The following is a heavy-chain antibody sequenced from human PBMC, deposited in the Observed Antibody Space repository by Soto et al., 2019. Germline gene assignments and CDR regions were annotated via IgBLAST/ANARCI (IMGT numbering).Heavy chain of an antibody. CDR2: IYWDDDK. CDR3: ASGWYGVQYYNGMGV. D-gene: IGHD6-19*01. V-gene: IGHV2-5*02. Sequence: GSGPTLVNPPQTLTLTCTFSGFSLSTSGVGVGWIRQPPGKALEWLALIYWDDDKRYSPSLKTRLTITKDTSKNQVVITLTNIESVDTGTYYCASGWYGVQYYNGMGVWGQGTTVTVSS. CDR1: GFSLSTSGVG. J-gene: IGHJ6*02.